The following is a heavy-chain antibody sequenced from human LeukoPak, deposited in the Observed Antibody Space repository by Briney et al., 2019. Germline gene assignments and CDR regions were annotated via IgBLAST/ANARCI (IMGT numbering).Heavy chain of an antibody. CDR2: INPNSGGT. V-gene: IGHV1-2*02. CDR1: GYTFTGYY. D-gene: IGHD6-13*01. CDR3: ARVRRSSRTDAEGKFDY. J-gene: IGHJ4*02. Sequence: RASVKLSCKASGYTFTGYYMHCVRQAPGQGLEWMGWINPNSGGTNYAQKFQGRVTMTRDTSISTAYMELSRLRSDDTAVYYCARVRRSSRTDAEGKFDYWGQGTLVTVSA.